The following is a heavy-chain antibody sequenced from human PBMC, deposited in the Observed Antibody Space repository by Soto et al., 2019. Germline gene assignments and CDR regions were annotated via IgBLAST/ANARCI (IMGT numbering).Heavy chain of an antibody. CDR2: INHSGST. V-gene: IGHV4-34*01. J-gene: IGHJ4*02. D-gene: IGHD3-9*01. CDR1: GGSFSGYY. CDR3: ARVQTYYDILTGAFDY. Sequence: PSETLSLTCAVYGGSFSGYYWSWIRQPPGKGLEWIGEINHSGSTNYNPSLKSRVTISVDTSKNQFSLKLSSVTAADTAVYYCARVQTYYDILTGAFDYWGQGTLVTVSS.